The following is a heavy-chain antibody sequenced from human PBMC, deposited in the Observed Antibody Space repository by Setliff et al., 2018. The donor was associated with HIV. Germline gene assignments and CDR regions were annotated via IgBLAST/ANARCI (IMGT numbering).Heavy chain of an antibody. CDR1: GFTFNNFG. J-gene: IGHJ4*02. D-gene: IGHD3-10*01. CDR2: INAGGGNT. CDR3: AKERGSSQPCDY. Sequence: SLRLSCAASGFTFNNFGMNWVRQAPGKGLEFVSAINAGGGNTYYANSVKGRFTISRDNSKNMLYLQMNSLRADDTAVYFCAKERGSSQPCDYWGQGTLVTVSS. V-gene: IGHV3-23*01.